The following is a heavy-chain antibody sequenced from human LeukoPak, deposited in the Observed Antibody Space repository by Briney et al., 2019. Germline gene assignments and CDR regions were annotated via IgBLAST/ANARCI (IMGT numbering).Heavy chain of an antibody. V-gene: IGHV1-69*06. D-gene: IGHD6-13*01. CDR3: AREEGSSSWYKGTGSDWFDP. CDR2: IIPIFDTA. J-gene: IGHJ5*02. CDR1: GGTFISYA. Sequence: ASVKVSFKSSGGTFISYAINWVRQAPGQGLEGMGRIIPIFDTANYAQKFQGRVTITADKSTSTAYMELSSLRSEDTAVFYCAREEGSSSWYKGTGSDWFDPWGQGTLVTVSS.